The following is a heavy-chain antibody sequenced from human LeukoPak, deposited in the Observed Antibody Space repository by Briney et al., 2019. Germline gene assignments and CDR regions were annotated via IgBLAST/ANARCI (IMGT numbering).Heavy chain of an antibody. CDR2: ISGSGGST. CDR3: AKDPSGWYSNWFDP. J-gene: IGHJ5*02. CDR1: GFTFDDYA. V-gene: IGHV3-23*01. D-gene: IGHD6-19*01. Sequence: PGGSLRLSCAASGFTFDDYAMHWVRQAPGKGLEWVSAISGSGGSTYYADSVKGRFTISRDNSQNTLYLQMNSLRAEDTAVYYCAKDPSGWYSNWFDPWGQGTLVTVSS.